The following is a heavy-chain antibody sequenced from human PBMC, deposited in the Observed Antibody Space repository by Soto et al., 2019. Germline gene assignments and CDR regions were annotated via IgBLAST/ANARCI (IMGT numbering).Heavy chain of an antibody. CDR2: IFYSGST. CDR3: ARWIQLWSPIGRHYRYGDV. J-gene: IGHJ6*02. D-gene: IGHD5-18*01. V-gene: IGHV4-30-4*01. CDR1: GGSISSGDYY. Sequence: QVQLQESGPGLVKPSQTLSLTCTVSGGSISSGDYYWSWIRQPPGKGLEWIGYIFYSGSTYYNPSLKSRVTISVDTSKNRFALKLTSVTAADTAVYYCARWIQLWSPIGRHYRYGDVWGQGTTVTVSS.